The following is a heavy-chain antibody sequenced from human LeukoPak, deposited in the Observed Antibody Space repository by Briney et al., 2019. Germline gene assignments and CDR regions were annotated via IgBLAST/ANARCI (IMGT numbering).Heavy chain of an antibody. CDR3: ARLGYCSGGSCSNPPGDGSNFDY. J-gene: IGHJ4*02. D-gene: IGHD2-15*01. CDR1: GFTFSSYG. CDR2: ISYDGSNK. Sequence: GGSLRLSCAASGFTFSSYGMHWVRQARGKGLEWVAVISYDGSNKYYADSVKGRLTISRDNSKTPLYLQMNSPRAEDTAVYYCARLGYCSGGSCSNPPGDGSNFDYWGQGTLVTVSS. V-gene: IGHV3-30*03.